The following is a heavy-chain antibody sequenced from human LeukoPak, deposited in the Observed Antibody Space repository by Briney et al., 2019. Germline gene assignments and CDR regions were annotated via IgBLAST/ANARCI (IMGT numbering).Heavy chain of an antibody. V-gene: IGHV3-15*01. Sequence: PGGSLRLSCAGSGYTFSNAWMSWVRQAPGKGLEWVGRIKSKTDGGTTDYAAPVKGRFTISRDASKNTLYLQMNSLKTEDTAVYYCTTVGDYEDWFDPWGQGTLVTVSS. D-gene: IGHD4-17*01. J-gene: IGHJ5*02. CDR2: IKSKTDGGTT. CDR3: TTVGDYEDWFDP. CDR1: GYTFSNAW.